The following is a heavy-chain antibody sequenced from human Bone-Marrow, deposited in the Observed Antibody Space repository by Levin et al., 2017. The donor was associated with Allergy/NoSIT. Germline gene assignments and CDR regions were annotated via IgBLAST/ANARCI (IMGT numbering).Heavy chain of an antibody. CDR3: ARDHYDFWSGKANYGMDV. D-gene: IGHD3-3*01. J-gene: IGHJ6*02. CDR2: IYYSGTT. V-gene: IGHV4-39*01. CDR1: GYSISTSSYY. Sequence: SETLSLTCTVSGYSISTSSYYWTWIRQPPGKGLEWIGNIYYSGTTHYNPSLNSRVTISVDTSKNQFSLNLRSVTAADTAVYYCARDHYDFWSGKANYGMDVWGLGTTVIVSS.